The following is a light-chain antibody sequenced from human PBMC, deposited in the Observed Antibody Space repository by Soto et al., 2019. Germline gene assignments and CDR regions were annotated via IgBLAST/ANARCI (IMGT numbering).Light chain of an antibody. CDR3: QKHGDSPIN. CDR1: QSVSRNN. J-gene: IGKJ5*01. Sequence: LVLPLSAGTLSFSPITISPVCLLTSQSVSRNNLVWYPQRPGQPPRLLIYGASSRATGIPDRFSGSGSGTDFSLTMSRLEPEDFAVYYCQKHGDSPINCGQGTRREIK. V-gene: IGKV3-20*01. CDR2: GAS.